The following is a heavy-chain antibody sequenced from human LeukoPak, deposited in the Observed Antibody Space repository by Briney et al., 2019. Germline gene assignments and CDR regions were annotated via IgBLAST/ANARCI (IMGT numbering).Heavy chain of an antibody. Sequence: ASVKVSRKASGYTFTSYYMHWVRQAPGQGLEWMGIINPSGGSTSYAQKFQGRVTMTRDTSTSTVYMELSSLRSEDTAVYYCARARGYYYDSSGYYYPNDTRYYYYYYMDVWGKGTTVTVSS. J-gene: IGHJ6*03. CDR2: INPSGGST. CDR1: GYTFTSYY. V-gene: IGHV1-46*01. CDR3: ARARGYYYDSSGYYYPNDTRYYYYYYMDV. D-gene: IGHD3-22*01.